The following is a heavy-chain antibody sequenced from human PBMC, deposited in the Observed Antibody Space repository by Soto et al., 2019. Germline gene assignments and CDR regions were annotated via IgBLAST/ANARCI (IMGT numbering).Heavy chain of an antibody. CDR3: ARVKGSGTYNWFDP. D-gene: IGHD3-10*01. J-gene: IGHJ5*02. CDR2: INHSGST. CDR1: GGSFSGYY. Sequence: QVQLQQWGAGLLKPSETLSLTCAVYGGSFSGYYWSWIRQPPGKGLEWIGEINHSGSTNYNPSLKSRGTXXVXTXKNQFSLMLSSVTAADTAVYYCARVKGSGTYNWFDPWGQGTLVTVSS. V-gene: IGHV4-34*01.